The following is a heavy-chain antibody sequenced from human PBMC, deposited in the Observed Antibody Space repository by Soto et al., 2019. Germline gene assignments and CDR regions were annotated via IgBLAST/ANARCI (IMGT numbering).Heavy chain of an antibody. J-gene: IGHJ4*02. V-gene: IGHV3-23*01. CDR2: IDNSGGST. CDR3: AKEPEMHGRGLDY. CDR1: GFTFRTFA. Sequence: EVQLLESGGGLAQPGGSLRLSCAASGFTFRTFAMAWLRQAPGKGLEWVSTIDNSGGSTYYADSVKGRFTISRDNSKNTLYLEMNSLRGEDRAVYYCAKEPEMHGRGLDYWGQGTLVNVSS.